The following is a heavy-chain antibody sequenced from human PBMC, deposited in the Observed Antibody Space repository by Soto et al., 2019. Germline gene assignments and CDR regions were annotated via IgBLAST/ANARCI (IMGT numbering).Heavy chain of an antibody. CDR3: ARQHYYGSGSYLVGPLGRFDY. D-gene: IGHD3-10*01. J-gene: IGHJ4*02. CDR1: GGSISSSSYY. CDR2: IYYSGST. Sequence: SETLSLTCTVSGGSISSSSYYWGWIRQPPGKGLEWIGSIYYSGSTYYNPSLKSRVTISVDTSKNQFSLKLSSVTAADTAVYYCARQHYYGSGSYLVGPLGRFDYWGQGTLVTVSS. V-gene: IGHV4-39*01.